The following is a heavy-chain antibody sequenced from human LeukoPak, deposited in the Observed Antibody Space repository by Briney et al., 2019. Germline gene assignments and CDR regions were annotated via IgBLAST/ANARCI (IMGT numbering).Heavy chain of an antibody. D-gene: IGHD5-18*01. CDR3: ATLEGSYGNYYFDY. CDR2: INSDGSST. J-gene: IGHJ4*02. V-gene: IGHV3-74*01. Sequence: GGSLRLSCAASGFTFSSYWMHWVRQAPGKGLAWVSRINSDGSSTSYADSVKGRFTISRDNAKNTLYLQMNSLRAEDTAVYYCATLEGSYGNYYFDYWGQGTLVTVSS. CDR1: GFTFSSYW.